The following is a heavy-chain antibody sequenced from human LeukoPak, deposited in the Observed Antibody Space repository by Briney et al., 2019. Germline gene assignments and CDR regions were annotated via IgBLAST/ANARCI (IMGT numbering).Heavy chain of an antibody. CDR3: VRAVSGYYYYYMDV. J-gene: IGHJ6*03. CDR1: GFTFSSYW. CDR2: IKQDGSEK. D-gene: IGHD1-14*01. Sequence: GGSLRLSXAASGFTFSSYWMSWVRQAPGKGLEWVANIKQDGSEKYYVDSVKGRFTISRDNAKNSLYLQMNSLRAEDTAVYYCVRAVSGYYYYYMDVWGKGTTVTVSS. V-gene: IGHV3-7*01.